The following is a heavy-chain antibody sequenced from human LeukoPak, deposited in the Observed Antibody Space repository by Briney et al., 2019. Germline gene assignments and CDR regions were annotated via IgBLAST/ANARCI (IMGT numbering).Heavy chain of an antibody. Sequence: SVKVSCKASGITFSTSAIQWVRQARGQRLEWIGWVVVGSGKTKYAQKFQERVTITTDMSTSTVYMDLRALRYDDTAVYFCAAQPPGYFPYMDVWGKGTTITVSS. D-gene: IGHD1-26*01. CDR1: GITFSTSA. J-gene: IGHJ6*03. CDR2: VVVGSGKT. V-gene: IGHV1-58*02. CDR3: AAQPPGYFPYMDV.